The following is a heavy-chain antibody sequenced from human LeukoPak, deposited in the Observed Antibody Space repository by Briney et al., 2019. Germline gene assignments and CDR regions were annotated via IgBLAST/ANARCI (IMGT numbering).Heavy chain of an antibody. CDR1: GGSISSYY. D-gene: IGHD5-18*01. Sequence: SETLSLTCTVSGGSISSYYWSWVRQPPGTGLEWIGYIYYSGNTYYNPSLKSRVTISLDTSKNQFSLKLSSVTAADTAVYYCARVGSGRYNYGYSLVYWGQGTLVTVSS. V-gene: IGHV4-59*12. CDR3: ARVGSGRYNYGYSLVY. CDR2: IYYSGNT. J-gene: IGHJ4*02.